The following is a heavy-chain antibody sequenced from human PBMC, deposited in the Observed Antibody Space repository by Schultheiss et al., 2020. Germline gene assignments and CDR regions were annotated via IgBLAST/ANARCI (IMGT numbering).Heavy chain of an antibody. Sequence: GESLKISCAASGFTFSSYSMNWVRQAPGKGLEWVSSISSSSSYIYYADSVKGRFTISRDNAKNSLYLQMNSLRAEDTAVYYCARGGGLGLDGYKDYWGQGTLVTGSS. CDR3: ARGGGLGLDGYKDY. CDR2: ISSSSSYI. CDR1: GFTFSSYS. J-gene: IGHJ4*02. V-gene: IGHV3-21*01. D-gene: IGHD5-24*01.